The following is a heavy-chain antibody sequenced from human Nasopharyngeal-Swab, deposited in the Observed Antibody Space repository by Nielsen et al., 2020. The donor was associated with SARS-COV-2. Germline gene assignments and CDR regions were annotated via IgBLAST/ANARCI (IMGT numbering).Heavy chain of an antibody. CDR2: IYYSGST. V-gene: IGHV4-31*02. Sequence: WIRQPPGRGLEWIGYIYYSGSTYYNPSLKSRVTISVDTSKNQFSLKLSSVTAADTAVYYCARDIGTPAYPRYYYCGIDVWGQGTTVTVSS. D-gene: IGHD1-1*01. J-gene: IGHJ6*02. CDR3: ARDIGTPAYPRYYYCGIDV.